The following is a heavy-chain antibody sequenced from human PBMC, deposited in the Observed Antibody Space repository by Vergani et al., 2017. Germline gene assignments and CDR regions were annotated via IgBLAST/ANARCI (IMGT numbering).Heavy chain of an antibody. D-gene: IGHD3-10*01. CDR2: TYYRSKWYN. Sequence: QVQLQQSGPGLVKPSQTLSLTCAISGDSVSSNSAAWNWIRQSPSRGLEWLGRTYYRSKWYNDYAVSVKSRITINPDTSKNQFSLQLSSVTPEDTAVYYCARGAENGSGSIWVEFDYWGQGTLVTVSS. CDR3: ARGAENGSGSIWVEFDY. CDR1: GDSVSSNSAA. J-gene: IGHJ4*02. V-gene: IGHV6-1*01.